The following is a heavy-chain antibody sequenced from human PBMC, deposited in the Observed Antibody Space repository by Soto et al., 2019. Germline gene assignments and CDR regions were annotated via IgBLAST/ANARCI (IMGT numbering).Heavy chain of an antibody. Sequence: GGSLRLSCTASGFTFSMYWMHWVRQVPGKGPEWVSRISDDGSRADYADSVKGRFTISRDNAKNTLYLEMHVLRADDTAVYYCTRGPRPSSVYTGAFWGQGTPVTVSS. V-gene: IGHV3-74*01. CDR1: GFTFSMYW. CDR2: ISDDGSRA. D-gene: IGHD3-10*01. CDR3: TRGPRPSSVYTGAF. J-gene: IGHJ4*02.